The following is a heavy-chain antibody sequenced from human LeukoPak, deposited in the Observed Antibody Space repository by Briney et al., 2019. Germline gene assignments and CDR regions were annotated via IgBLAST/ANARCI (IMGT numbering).Heavy chain of an antibody. V-gene: IGHV4-59*12. CDR2: IYYSGST. D-gene: IGHD6-13*01. J-gene: IGHJ4*02. Sequence: SETLSLTCTVSGGSISSYYWSWVRQPPGKGLEWIGYIYYSGSTNYNPSLKSRVTISVDTSKNQFSLKLSSVTAADTAVYYCGRLAWAAAGTIDYWGQGTLVTVSS. CDR3: GRLAWAAAGTIDY. CDR1: GGSISSYY.